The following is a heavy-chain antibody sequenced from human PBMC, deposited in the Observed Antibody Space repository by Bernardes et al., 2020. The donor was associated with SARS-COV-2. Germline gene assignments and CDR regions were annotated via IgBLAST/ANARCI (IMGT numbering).Heavy chain of an antibody. CDR1: GFTFSSYW. J-gene: IGHJ5*02. Sequence: GGSLRLSCAASGFTFSSYWMSWVRQAPGKGLEWVANIKQDGSEKYYVDSVKGRFTISRDNAKNSLYLQMNSLRAEDTAVYYCARVLCSNYVGCWFDPWGQGTLVTVSS. CDR2: IKQDGSEK. V-gene: IGHV3-7*01. D-gene: IGHD4-4*01. CDR3: ARVLCSNYVGCWFDP.